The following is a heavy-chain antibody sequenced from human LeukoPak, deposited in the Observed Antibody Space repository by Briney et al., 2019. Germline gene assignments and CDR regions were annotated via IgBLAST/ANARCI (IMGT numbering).Heavy chain of an antibody. V-gene: IGHV3-33*01. D-gene: IGHD5-18*01. CDR2: IWYDGSNK. J-gene: IGHJ4*02. CDR1: GFTFSSYG. CDR3: AGGIQLWSNFDY. Sequence: PGGSLRLSCAASGFTFSSYGMHWVRQAPGKGLEWVAVIWYDGSNKYYADSVKGRFTISRDNSKNTLYLQMNSLRAEDTAVYYCAGGIQLWSNFDYWSQGTLVTVSS.